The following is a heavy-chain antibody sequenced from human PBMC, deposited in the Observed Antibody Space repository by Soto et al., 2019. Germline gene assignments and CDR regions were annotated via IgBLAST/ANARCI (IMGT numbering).Heavy chain of an antibody. Sequence: EVQLVESGGGLVKPGGSLRLSCAASGFTFSSYSMNWVRQAPGKGLEWVSSISSSSSYIYYADSVKGRFTISRDNAKNSLDLQMKSLRAEDTAVYYCARDSPRRYNWNLFDYWCQGTLVTDSS. CDR3: ARDSPRRYNWNLFDY. J-gene: IGHJ4*02. CDR2: ISSSSSYI. D-gene: IGHD1-7*01. CDR1: GFTFSSYS. V-gene: IGHV3-21*01.